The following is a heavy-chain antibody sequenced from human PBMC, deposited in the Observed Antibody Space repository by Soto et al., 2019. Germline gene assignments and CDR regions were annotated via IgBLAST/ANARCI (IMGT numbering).Heavy chain of an antibody. V-gene: IGHV3-11*01. CDR2: IATTGVDM. D-gene: IGHD2-15*01. J-gene: IGHJ4*02. CDR1: GLNFSHSY. CDR3: ARVDTGWSSEF. Sequence: AGGPMRLSCAASGLNFSHSYMTWFRQDPGKGLEWVSHIATTGVDMYYADSVEGRFTISRDNSKNSLSLQMNSLRADDPAVYYCARVDTGWSSEFWGQGSPVTVSS.